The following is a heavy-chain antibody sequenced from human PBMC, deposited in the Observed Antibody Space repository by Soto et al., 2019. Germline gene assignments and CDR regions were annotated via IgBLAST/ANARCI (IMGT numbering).Heavy chain of an antibody. CDR2: INHSGST. CDR3: ARSRRLQWRRANWFDP. Sequence: KASETLSLTCAVYGGSFSGYYWSWIRQPPGKGLEWIGEINHSGSTNYNPSLKSRVTISVDTSKNQFSLKLSSVTAADTAVYYCARSRRLQWRRANWFDPWGQGTLVTVSS. CDR1: GGSFSGYY. V-gene: IGHV4-34*01. D-gene: IGHD6-19*01. J-gene: IGHJ5*02.